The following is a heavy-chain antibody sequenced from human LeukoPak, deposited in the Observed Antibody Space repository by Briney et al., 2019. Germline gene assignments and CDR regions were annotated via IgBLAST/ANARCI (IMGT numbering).Heavy chain of an antibody. J-gene: IGHJ4*02. CDR3: ARADMQQLVPFDY. CDR1: GGTFSSYA. V-gene: IGHV1-69*01. Sequence: SVKVSCKASGGTFSSYAISWVRQAPGQGLEWMGGIIPTFGTANYAQKFQGRVTITADESTSTAYMELSSLRSEDTAVYYCARADMQQLVPFDYWGQGTLVTVSS. CDR2: IIPTFGTA. D-gene: IGHD6-13*01.